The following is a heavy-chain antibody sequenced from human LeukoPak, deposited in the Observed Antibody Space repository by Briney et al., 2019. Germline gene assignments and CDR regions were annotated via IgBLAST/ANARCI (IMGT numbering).Heavy chain of an antibody. Sequence: GGSLRLSCATSGFTFSYCWMTWVRQAPGKGLEWLANIKGDGSEKNYVASMKGRFTISRDNVNNSLYLQLNNLRVEDTAMYYCAREAAYWGQGTRVTVSS. J-gene: IGHJ4*02. D-gene: IGHD6-25*01. V-gene: IGHV3-7*03. CDR1: GFTFSYCW. CDR2: IKGDGSEK. CDR3: AREAAY.